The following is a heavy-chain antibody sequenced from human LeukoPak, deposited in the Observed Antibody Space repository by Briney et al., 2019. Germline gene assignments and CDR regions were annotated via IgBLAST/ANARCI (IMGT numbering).Heavy chain of an antibody. V-gene: IGHV3-74*01. D-gene: IGHD6-13*01. Sequence: TGRSLRLSCAASGFTFSSYWMHWVRQAPGKGLVWVSRINSDGSSTSYADSVKGRFTISRDNAKNTLYLQMNSLRAEDTAVYYCAEGIAAAGSFDYWGQGTLVTVSS. J-gene: IGHJ4*02. CDR1: GFTFSSYW. CDR3: AEGIAAAGSFDY. CDR2: INSDGSST.